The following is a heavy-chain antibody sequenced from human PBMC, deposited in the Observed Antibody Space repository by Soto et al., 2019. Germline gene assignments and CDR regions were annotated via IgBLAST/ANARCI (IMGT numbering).Heavy chain of an antibody. CDR3: THMRGSALYGIDV. J-gene: IGHJ6*02. CDR1: GFSLSTSGVG. Sequence: QITLKESGPTLVKPTQTLTLTCTFSGFSLSTSGVGVGWVRQPPGKALEWLALIYSNDDKRFSTSRKRRLSICKDTYKYQVLLTITNTDPVDTATYYCTHMRGSALYGIDVWGQGTTVTVS. D-gene: IGHD3-10*01. CDR2: IYSNDDK. V-gene: IGHV2-5*01.